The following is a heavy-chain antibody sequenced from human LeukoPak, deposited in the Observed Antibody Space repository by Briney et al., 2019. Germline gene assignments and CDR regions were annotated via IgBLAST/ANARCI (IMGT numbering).Heavy chain of an antibody. D-gene: IGHD3-3*01. CDR2: ISYDGSNK. CDR3: ARLRYNDFWSGHWKYYYYMDV. V-gene: IGHV3-30*04. J-gene: IGHJ6*03. CDR1: GFTFSSYA. Sequence: GGSLRLSCAASGFTFSSYAMHWVRQAPGKGLEWVAVISYDGSNKYYADSVKGRFTISRDNSKNTLYLQMNSLRAEDTALYYCARLRYNDFWSGHWKYYYYMDVWGKGTTVTVSS.